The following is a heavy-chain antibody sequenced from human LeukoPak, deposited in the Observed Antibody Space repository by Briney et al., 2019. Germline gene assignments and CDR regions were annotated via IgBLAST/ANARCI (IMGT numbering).Heavy chain of an antibody. D-gene: IGHD1-26*01. CDR3: AGGVGPSPGVY. Sequence: PGGSLRLSCAASGFTFSSYSINWVRQAPGKGLEWISVIYSGGSTYYADSMKGRFTISRDNSKNTLYLQMNNLRAEDTAVYYCAGGVGPSPGVYWGQGTLVTVSS. V-gene: IGHV3-53*01. J-gene: IGHJ4*02. CDR2: IYSGGST. CDR1: GFTFSSYS.